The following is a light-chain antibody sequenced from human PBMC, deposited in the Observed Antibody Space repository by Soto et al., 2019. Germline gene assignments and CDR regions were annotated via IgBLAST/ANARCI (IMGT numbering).Light chain of an antibody. V-gene: IGKV3-20*01. CDR1: QSVSSSY. J-gene: IGKJ3*01. CDR3: QQYGSSPFT. CDR2: VAS. Sequence: EIVLTQSPGTLSLSPGERATLSCRASQSVSSSYLAWYQQKPGQAPRLLIYVASSRANGIPDKFSGSGSGTDFTLTISRLEPEDFAVYYCQQYGSSPFTFGPGTRVDIK.